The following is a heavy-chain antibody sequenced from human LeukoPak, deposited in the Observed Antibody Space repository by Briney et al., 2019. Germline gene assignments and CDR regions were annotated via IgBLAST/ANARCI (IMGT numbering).Heavy chain of an antibody. CDR2: IYHSGST. CDR3: ARENLWAVDV. V-gene: IGHV4-4*02. D-gene: IGHD2-21*01. J-gene: IGHJ6*04. Sequence: PSETLSLTCAVPGGSISSNWWSWVRQPPGKGLEWIAEIYHSGSTNYNPSLKSRVTISVDKSKNQFSLTLSSVIAADTAVYYCARENLWAVDVWGKGTTVTVSS. CDR1: GGSISSNW.